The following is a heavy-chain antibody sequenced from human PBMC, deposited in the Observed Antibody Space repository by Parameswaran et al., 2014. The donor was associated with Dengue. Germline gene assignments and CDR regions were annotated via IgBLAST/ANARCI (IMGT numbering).Heavy chain of an antibody. J-gene: IGHJ4*02. D-gene: IGHD5-18*01. V-gene: IGHV3-11*01. CDR3: ARDPYHFAAGGNGYSYGNEPNYYFDY. Sequence: VRQMPGKGLEWVSYISSSGSTIYYADSVKGRFTISRDNAKNSLYLQMNSLRAEDTAVYYCARDPYHFAAGGNGYSYGNEPNYYFDYWGQGTLVTVSS. CDR2: ISSSGSTI.